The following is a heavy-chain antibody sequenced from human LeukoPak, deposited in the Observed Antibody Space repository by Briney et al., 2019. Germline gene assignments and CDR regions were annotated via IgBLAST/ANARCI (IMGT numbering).Heavy chain of an antibody. CDR3: ASSRITMIPRGPWAFDI. V-gene: IGHV4-59*01. CDR2: IYYSGST. J-gene: IGHJ3*02. D-gene: IGHD3-22*01. Sequence: SETLSLTCTVSGGSISSYYWSWIRQPPGKGLEWIGYIYYSGSTNYNPSLKSRGTISVDTSKNQFSLKLSSVTAADTAVYDCASSRITMIPRGPWAFDIWGQGTMVTVSS. CDR1: GGSISSYY.